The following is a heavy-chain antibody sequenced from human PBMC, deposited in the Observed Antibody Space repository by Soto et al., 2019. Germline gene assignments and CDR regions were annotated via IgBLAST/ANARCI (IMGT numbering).Heavy chain of an antibody. Sequence: GGSLRLSCAASGFTFSNAWMSWVRQAPGKGQEWVGRIKSKTDGGTTDYAATVKGRFTISRDNGKNSLYLQMNTLRDEATSVYYCACSFCFWSYYYSYYCIDVLGQGTTVTVSS. D-gene: IGHD3-10*01. CDR3: ACSFCFWSYYYSYYCIDV. CDR1: GFTFSNAW. V-gene: IGHV3-15*01. J-gene: IGHJ6*02. CDR2: IKSKTDGGTT.